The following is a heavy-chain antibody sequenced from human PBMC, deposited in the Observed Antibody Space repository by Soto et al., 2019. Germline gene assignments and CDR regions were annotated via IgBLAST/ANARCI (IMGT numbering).Heavy chain of an antibody. J-gene: IGHJ4*02. V-gene: IGHV2-5*06. CDR2: IYWDNDR. CDR1: VFSFNTRGVG. Sequence: QITLKESDPSLIKPTQTLAMNCTFSVFSFNTRGVGVAWIRQPPGKTLEWLAVIYWDNDRRYGPYLTDRLSITKDLSTTRVDLTKTNVAPGNPGTNSCAHHVPGPFSFAYWGQGALVTVSS. D-gene: IGHD2-2*01. CDR3: AHHVPGPFSFAY.